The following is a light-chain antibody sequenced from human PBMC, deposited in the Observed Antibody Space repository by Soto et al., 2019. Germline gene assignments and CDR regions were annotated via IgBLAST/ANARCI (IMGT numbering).Light chain of an antibody. Sequence: QLVLTQSPSASASLGASVKLTCTLSSGHSNYVIAWHQQQPEKGPRYLMKLNSDGSHSKGDGIPDRFSGSSSGAERYLTISSRQSEDEADYYCQTWDTGIRVFGGGTQLTVL. CDR3: QTWDTGIRV. V-gene: IGLV4-69*01. CDR1: SGHSNYV. J-gene: IGLJ2*01. CDR2: LNSDGSH.